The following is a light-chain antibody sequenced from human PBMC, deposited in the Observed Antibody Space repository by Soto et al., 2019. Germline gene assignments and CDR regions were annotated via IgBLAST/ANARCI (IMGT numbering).Light chain of an antibody. J-gene: IGLJ2*01. CDR1: SNDVGGHNY. CDR2: EVT. CDR3: SSYRTGGTSPVI. V-gene: IGLV2-14*01. Sequence: QSVLTQPASVSGSPGQSITISCTGTSNDVGGHNYVSWFQQHPGKVPKLMIYEVTNRPSGVSNRFSGSKSGYTASLTISGLQAEDEADYYCSSYRTGGTSPVIFGGGTQLTVL.